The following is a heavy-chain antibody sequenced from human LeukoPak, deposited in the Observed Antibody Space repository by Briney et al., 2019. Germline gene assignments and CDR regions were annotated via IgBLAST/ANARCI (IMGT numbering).Heavy chain of an antibody. CDR3: ARVMGYSDY. Sequence: PSETLSLTCAVYGGSFSGYYWSWIRQPPGKGLEWIGEINHSGSTNYNPSLKSRVTISVDTSKNQFSLKLSSVTAADTAVYYCARVMGYSDYWGQGTLVTVSS. V-gene: IGHV4-34*01. D-gene: IGHD2-8*01. J-gene: IGHJ4*02. CDR1: GGSFSGYY. CDR2: INHSGST.